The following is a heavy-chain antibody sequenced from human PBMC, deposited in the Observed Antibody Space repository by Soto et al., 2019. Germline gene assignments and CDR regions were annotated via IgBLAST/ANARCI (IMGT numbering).Heavy chain of an antibody. CDR3: ARYYCCGTTCYEFYF. J-gene: IGHJ4*02. V-gene: IGHV5-51*01. CDR1: GYTFNTYW. Sequence: GESLKISCKASGYTFNTYWIDWVRQVPGKGLEWMGIIYPRDSDTTYSPSFQGQVTISVDKSISTAYLQWSSLRASDTAMYYCARYYCCGTTCYEFYFWGQGTQVTVSS. CDR2: IYPRDSDT. D-gene: IGHD2-2*01.